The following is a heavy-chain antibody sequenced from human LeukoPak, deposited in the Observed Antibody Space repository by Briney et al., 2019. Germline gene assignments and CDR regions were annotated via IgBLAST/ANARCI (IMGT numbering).Heavy chain of an antibody. Sequence: SQTLSLTCAISGDSVSSNSAAWNWIRQSPSRGLEWLGRTYYRSKWYNDYAVSVKSRITINPDTSKNQFSLQLNSVTPEDTAVYYCARGKWFGELIDYYGMDVWGQGTTVTVSS. CDR3: ARGKWFGELIDYYGMDV. CDR1: GDSVSSNSAA. D-gene: IGHD3-10*01. V-gene: IGHV6-1*01. CDR2: TYYRSKWYN. J-gene: IGHJ6*02.